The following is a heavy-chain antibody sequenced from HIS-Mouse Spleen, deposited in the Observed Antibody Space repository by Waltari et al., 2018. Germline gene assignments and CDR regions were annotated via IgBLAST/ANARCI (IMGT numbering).Heavy chain of an antibody. Sequence: QLQLQESGPGLVKPSETLSLTCTVSGGSISSSSYYWGWIRQPPGKGLEWIGSIHYSGSTYHNPSLKSRVTISVDPSKNQFSLKLSSVTAADTAVYYCAREIPYSSSWYDWYFDLWGRGTLVTVSS. D-gene: IGHD6-13*01. CDR2: IHYSGST. V-gene: IGHV4-39*07. J-gene: IGHJ2*01. CDR1: GGSISSSSYY. CDR3: AREIPYSSSWYDWYFDL.